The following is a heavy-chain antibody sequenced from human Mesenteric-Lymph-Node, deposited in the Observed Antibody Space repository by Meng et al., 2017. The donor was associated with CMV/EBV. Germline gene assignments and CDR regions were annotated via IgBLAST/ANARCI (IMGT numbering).Heavy chain of an antibody. CDR2: ISASDSGSTP. J-gene: IGHJ6*02. V-gene: IGHV3-11*04. Sequence: GGSLRLSCAASGFSFSDYYMTWIRQAPGKGLEWVSHISASDSGSTPYYADSVKGRFTISRDNAKNSLYLQMNSLRAEDTAVYYCARDLDRYDFWSGQSSLGTQYYYYGMDVWGQGTTVTVSS. D-gene: IGHD3-3*01. CDR1: GFSFSDYY. CDR3: ARDLDRYDFWSGQSSLGTQYYYYGMDV.